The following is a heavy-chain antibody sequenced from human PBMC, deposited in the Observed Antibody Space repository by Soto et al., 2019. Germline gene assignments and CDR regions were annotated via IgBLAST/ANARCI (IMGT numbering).Heavy chain of an antibody. J-gene: IGHJ4*02. CDR1: GGSISSGGYY. Sequence: SETLSLTCTVSGGSISSGGYYWSWIRQHPGKGLEWIGYFFYSGSTNYNPSLKSRVTISVDTSKNQFSLKLNSVTAADTAVYYCARGGYSSIDYWGQGTLVTVSS. D-gene: IGHD2-15*01. V-gene: IGHV4-61*08. CDR3: ARGGYSSIDY. CDR2: FFYSGST.